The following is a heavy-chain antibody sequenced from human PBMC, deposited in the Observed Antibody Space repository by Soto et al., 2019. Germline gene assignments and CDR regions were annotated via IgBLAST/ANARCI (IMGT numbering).Heavy chain of an antibody. CDR1: GYTFTSRY. D-gene: IGHD3-3*01. J-gene: IGHJ3*02. CDR2: INAGNGNT. V-gene: IGHV1-3*01. Sequence: GASGKVSCKASGYTFTSRYMHWVRQAPGQGLEWMGWINAGNGNTKYSQKFQGRVTITRDTSASTAYMELSSLRSEDTAVYYCACSYYDFWSGNSHHPFAFDIWGQGTMVTVSS. CDR3: ACSYYDFWSGNSHHPFAFDI.